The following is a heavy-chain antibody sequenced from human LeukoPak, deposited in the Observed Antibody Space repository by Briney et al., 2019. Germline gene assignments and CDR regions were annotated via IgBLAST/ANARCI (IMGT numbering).Heavy chain of an antibody. D-gene: IGHD3-3*01. CDR1: GFMFSSYG. Sequence: GGSLRLSCAASGFMFSSYGMNWVRQAPGKGLEWVSYISSSSSTKYYADSVKGRFTISRDNSKNTLYLQMNSLRAEDTAVYYCARDRYDFWSGDIYYFDYWGQGTLVTVSS. CDR2: ISSSSSTK. V-gene: IGHV3-48*01. CDR3: ARDRYDFWSGDIYYFDY. J-gene: IGHJ4*02.